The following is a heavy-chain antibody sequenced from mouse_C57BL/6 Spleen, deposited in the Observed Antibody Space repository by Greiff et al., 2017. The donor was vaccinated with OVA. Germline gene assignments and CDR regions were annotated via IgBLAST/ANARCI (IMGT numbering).Heavy chain of an antibody. CDR2: IYPGDGDT. V-gene: IGHV1-80*01. J-gene: IGHJ2*01. CDR1: GYAFSSYW. D-gene: IGHD2-1*01. Sequence: VQGVESGAELVKPGASVKISCKASGYAFSSYWMNWVKQRPGKGLEWIGQIYPGDGDTNYNGKFKGKATLTADKSSSTAYMQLSSLTSEDSAVYFCAREDGNFYFDYWGQGTTLTVSS. CDR3: AREDGNFYFDY.